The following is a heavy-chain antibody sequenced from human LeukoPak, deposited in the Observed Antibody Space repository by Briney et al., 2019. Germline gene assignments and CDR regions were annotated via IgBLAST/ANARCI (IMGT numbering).Heavy chain of an antibody. D-gene: IGHD5-12*01. CDR2: ISYDGSND. J-gene: IGHJ4*02. CDR1: GFTFSSYA. Sequence: PGGSLRLSCAASGFTFSSYAMHWVRQAPGKGLEWVAIISYDGSNDYYADSVRGRFTISRDNSKNTLYLQVNSPRAEDTSIYYCAKESPHSGYDVGDWGQGTLVTVSS. CDR3: AKESPHSGYDVGD. V-gene: IGHV3-30-3*01.